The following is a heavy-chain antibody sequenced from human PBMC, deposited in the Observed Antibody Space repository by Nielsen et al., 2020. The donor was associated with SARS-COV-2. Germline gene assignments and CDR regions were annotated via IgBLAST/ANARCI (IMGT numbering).Heavy chain of an antibody. D-gene: IGHD3-10*01. CDR1: GYSFTSYD. CDR2: MNPNSSNT. Sequence: ASVKVSCKASGYSFTSYDINWVRQAPGHGLEWMGWMNPNSSNTGYAQKFQGRVTMTRNTSTGTAHMELTSLRSEDTAVYYCARSRLVTYFSPSGTKGAMDVWGQGTTVTVSS. CDR3: ARSRLVTYFSPSGTKGAMDV. J-gene: IGHJ6*02. V-gene: IGHV1-8*01.